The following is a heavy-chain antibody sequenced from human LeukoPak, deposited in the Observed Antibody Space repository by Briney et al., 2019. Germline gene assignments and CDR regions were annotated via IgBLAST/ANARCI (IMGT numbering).Heavy chain of an antibody. D-gene: IGHD3-3*02. CDR3: ARVGDHFHWYLDL. J-gene: IGHJ2*01. CDR2: LYSGSST. V-gene: IGHV3-NL1*01. CDR1: GFTFSSYG. Sequence: GGSLRLSCAASGFTFSSYGMHWVRQAPGKGLEWVSILYSGSSTYYADSVEGRFIVSRDSSKNTLSLQMNDLRAEDTAVYYCARVGDHFHWYLDLWGRGTLVTVSS.